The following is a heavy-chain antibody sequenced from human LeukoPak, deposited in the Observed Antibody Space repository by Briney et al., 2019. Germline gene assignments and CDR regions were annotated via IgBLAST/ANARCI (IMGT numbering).Heavy chain of an antibody. V-gene: IGHV3-30*02. CDR3: AKDIVTTWYAFDI. Sequence: PGGSLRLSCAASGFTFSSYGMHWVRQAPGKGLEWVAFIRYDGSNKYYADSVKGRFTISRDNSKNTLYLQMNSLRAEDTAVYYCAKDIVTTWYAFDIWGQGTMVTVSS. J-gene: IGHJ3*02. CDR2: IRYDGSNK. D-gene: IGHD4-17*01. CDR1: GFTFSSYG.